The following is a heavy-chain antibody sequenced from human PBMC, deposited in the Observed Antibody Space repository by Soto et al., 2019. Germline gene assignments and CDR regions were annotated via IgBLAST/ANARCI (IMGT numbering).Heavy chain of an antibody. J-gene: IGHJ5*02. CDR2: IYYSGST. CDR3: AGCARFGKNNWFDP. CDR1: GGCISSYC. D-gene: IGHD3-16*01. V-gene: IGHV4-59*01. Sequence: SETLSLTCPVSGGCISSYCLSWIRQPPGKGLEWIGYIYYSGSTNYNPSLKSRVTISVDTSKNQFSLKLSSVTAEDTAVYYCAGCARFGKNNWFDPWGQGTLVTVSS.